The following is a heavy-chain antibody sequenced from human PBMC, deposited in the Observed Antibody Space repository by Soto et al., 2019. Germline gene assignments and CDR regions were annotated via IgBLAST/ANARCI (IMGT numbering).Heavy chain of an antibody. CDR2: IYYSGST. J-gene: IGHJ4*02. V-gene: IGHV4-59*01. Sequence: SETLSLTCTVSGGSISSYYWSWIRQPPGKGLEWIGYIYYSGSTNHNPSLKSRVTISVDTSKNQFSLKLSSVTAAGTAVYYCARERKERGYSGYDWSPKTTDFDYLGQGTLVTVSS. CDR3: ARERKERGYSGYDWSPKTTDFDY. CDR1: GGSISSYY. D-gene: IGHD5-12*01.